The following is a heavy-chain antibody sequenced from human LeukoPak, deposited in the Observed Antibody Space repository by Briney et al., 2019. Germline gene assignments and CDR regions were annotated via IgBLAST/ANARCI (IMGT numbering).Heavy chain of an antibody. CDR3: ARVTILVATGTDWFDP. D-gene: IGHD2-8*02. CDR1: GYTFTSYS. V-gene: IGHV1-18*01. CDR2: ISAYNGNT. J-gene: IGHJ5*02. Sequence: ASVKVSCKASGYTFTSYSISWVRQAPGQGPEWMGWISAYNGNTNYAQKLQGRVTMTTDTSTSTAYMGLRSLRSDDTAVYYCARVTILVATGTDWFDPWGQGTLVTVSS.